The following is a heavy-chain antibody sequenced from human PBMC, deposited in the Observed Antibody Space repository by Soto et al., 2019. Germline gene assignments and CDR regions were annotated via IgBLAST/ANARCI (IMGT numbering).Heavy chain of an antibody. Sequence: ASVKVCCQASGYTFTSYDINWVRQATGQGLEWMGWMNPNSGNTGYAQKFQGRVTMTRNTSISTAYMELSSLRSEDTAVYYCASTMTITIFGVVIPYYYYGMDVWGQGTTVTVSS. D-gene: IGHD3-3*01. V-gene: IGHV1-8*01. CDR2: MNPNSGNT. CDR1: GYTFTSYD. CDR3: ASTMTITIFGVVIPYYYYGMDV. J-gene: IGHJ6*02.